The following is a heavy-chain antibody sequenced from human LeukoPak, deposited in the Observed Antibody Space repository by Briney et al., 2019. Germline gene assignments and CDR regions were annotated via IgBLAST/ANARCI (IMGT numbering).Heavy chain of an antibody. CDR2: INHSGRT. CDR1: GGSFSGYY. Sequence: PSETLSLTCAVYGGSFSGYYWSWIRQPPGKGLEWIGEINHSGRTNYNPSLKSRVTISVDTSKNQFSLKLSSVTAADTAVYYCARRITMVRGVITYEVTHWFDPWGQGTLVTVSS. V-gene: IGHV4-34*01. D-gene: IGHD3-10*01. CDR3: ARRITMVRGVITYEVTHWFDP. J-gene: IGHJ5*02.